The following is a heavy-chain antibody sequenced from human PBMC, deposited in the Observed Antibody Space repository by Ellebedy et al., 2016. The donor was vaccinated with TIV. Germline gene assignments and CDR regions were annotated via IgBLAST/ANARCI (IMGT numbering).Heavy chain of an antibody. CDR3: AKGRGGGSDSSAPRYYFDY. CDR1: GFTFSSYA. V-gene: IGHV3-23*01. Sequence: PGGSLRLSCAASGFTFSSYAMSWVRKAPGKGLGWVSTISHTGSRTYYADSVEGRFTISRDNSKKTLYLQMNSLRAEDTAIYYCAKGRGGGSDSSAPRYYFDYWGLGTLVTVSS. CDR2: ISHTGSRT. D-gene: IGHD3-22*01. J-gene: IGHJ4*02.